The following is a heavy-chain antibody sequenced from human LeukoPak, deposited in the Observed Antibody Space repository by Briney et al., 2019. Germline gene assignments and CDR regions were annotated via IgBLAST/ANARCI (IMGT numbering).Heavy chain of an antibody. CDR2: IWYDGSNK. CDR3: ARGLNWANEYYFDY. D-gene: IGHD1-1*01. Sequence: GGSLRLSCAASGFTFSSYGMHWVRQAPGKGLEWVAVIWYDGSNKYYADSVKGRFTISRDNSKNTLYLQMNSLRAEDTAVYYCARGLNWANEYYFDYWGPGTLVTVSS. J-gene: IGHJ4*02. CDR1: GFTFSSYG. V-gene: IGHV3-33*01.